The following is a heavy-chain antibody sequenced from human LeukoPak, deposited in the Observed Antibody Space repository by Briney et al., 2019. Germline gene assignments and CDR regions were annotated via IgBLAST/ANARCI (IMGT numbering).Heavy chain of an antibody. CDR2: ISSSGSTI. Sequence: PGGSLRLSCAASGFTFSSYEMNWVRQAPGKGLEWVSYISSSGSTIYYADSVKGRFTISRDNAKNSLYLQMNSLRAEDTAVYYXXRGGRLLWFGELSFDPWGQGTLVTVSS. D-gene: IGHD3-10*01. CDR1: GFTFSSYE. V-gene: IGHV3-48*03. J-gene: IGHJ5*02. CDR3: XRGGRLLWFGELSFDP.